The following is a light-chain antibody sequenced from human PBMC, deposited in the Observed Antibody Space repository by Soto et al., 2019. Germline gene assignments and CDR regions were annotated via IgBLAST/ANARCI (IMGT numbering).Light chain of an antibody. V-gene: IGLV2-11*01. J-gene: IGLJ1*01. CDR1: DTNIGFYNF. Sequence: QSALTQPRSVSGSPGQSVTISCTGTDTNIGFYNFVSWYQQHPDKAPHLVIYDVNKRPSGVPDRFSGSESGKTASLTISGLQADDEADYFCCSYAGTYTYVFGTGTKVTVL. CDR2: DVN. CDR3: CSYAGTYTYV.